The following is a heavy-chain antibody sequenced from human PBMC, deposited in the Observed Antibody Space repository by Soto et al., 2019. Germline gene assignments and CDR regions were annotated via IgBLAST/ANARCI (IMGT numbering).Heavy chain of an antibody. V-gene: IGHV4-34*01. CDR1: GGSFSGYY. CDR2: INHSGST. Sequence: SETLSLTCAVYGGSFSGYYWSLIRQPPGKGLEWIGEINHSGSTNYNPSLKSRVTISVDTSKNQFSLKLSSVTAADTAVYYCARARRDIVVVVAATPPRYYYYMDVWGKGTTVTVSS. D-gene: IGHD2-15*01. CDR3: ARARRDIVVVVAATPPRYYYYMDV. J-gene: IGHJ6*03.